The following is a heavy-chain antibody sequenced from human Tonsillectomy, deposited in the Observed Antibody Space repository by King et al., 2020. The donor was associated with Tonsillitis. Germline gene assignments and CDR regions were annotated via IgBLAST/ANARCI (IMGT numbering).Heavy chain of an antibody. D-gene: IGHD2-2*01. CDR2: ISYDGSNK. V-gene: IGHV3-30-3*01. Sequence: QLVQSGGGVVQPGRSLRLSCAASGFSFSSYAMHWVRQAPGKGLEWVAVISYDGSNKYYTDSVKGRFTISRDNSKNTLYLQMNSLRAEDTAVYYCARAQVPAANYYYYGMDVWGQGTTVTVSS. J-gene: IGHJ6*02. CDR3: ARAQVPAANYYYYGMDV. CDR1: GFSFSSYA.